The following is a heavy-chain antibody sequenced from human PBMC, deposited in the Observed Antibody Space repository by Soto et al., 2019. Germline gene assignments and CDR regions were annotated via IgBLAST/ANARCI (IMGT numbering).Heavy chain of an antibody. J-gene: IGHJ6*02. CDR1: GVSVTSGSSY. CDR3: ARAGAARHRNYHSSGMDV. V-gene: IGHV4-39*01. Sequence: SETLSLTCRVSGVSVTSGSSYWGWVRQAPGKGLGGIGDVFFMGNTWYDADLKARLTISVDTCKNQFYLKLSSAPAADTAVYYCARAGAARHRNYHSSGMDVCGQGPTVNVSS. D-gene: IGHD6-6*01. CDR2: VFFMGNT.